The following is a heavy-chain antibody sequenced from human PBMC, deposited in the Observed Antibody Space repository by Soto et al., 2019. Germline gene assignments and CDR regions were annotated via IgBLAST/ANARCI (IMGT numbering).Heavy chain of an antibody. D-gene: IGHD6-19*01. J-gene: IGHJ5*02. CDR3: ARGVAGSGFDP. Sequence: GASVKVSCKASTGTFSSYAISWVRQAPGQGLEWMGGIIPICGTANYAQKFQGRDTITADKSTSTAYMELSSLRSEDTAVYYCARGVAGSGFDPWGQGTLVTVSS. CDR2: IIPICGTA. V-gene: IGHV1-69*06. CDR1: TGTFSSYA.